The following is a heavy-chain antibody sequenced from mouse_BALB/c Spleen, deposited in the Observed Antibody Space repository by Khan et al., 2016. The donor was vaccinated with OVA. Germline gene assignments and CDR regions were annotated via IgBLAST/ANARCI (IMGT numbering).Heavy chain of an antibody. Sequence: QIQLVQSGPELKKPGETVKISCKASGYSFTNYGMNWVKQSPGKALKWMGWINTYTGEATYADDLEGRFAFSLETSANTAYLQINILKSEDTATYYCAGPPYFSYTLDYWGQGTSVTVSS. CDR1: GYSFTNYG. D-gene: IGHD2-10*01. V-gene: IGHV9-3-1*01. J-gene: IGHJ4*01. CDR3: AGPPYFSYTLDY. CDR2: INTYTGEA.